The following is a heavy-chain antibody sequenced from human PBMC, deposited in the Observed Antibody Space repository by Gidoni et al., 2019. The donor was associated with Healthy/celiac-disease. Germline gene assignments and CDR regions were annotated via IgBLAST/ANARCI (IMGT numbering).Heavy chain of an antibody. J-gene: IGHJ4*02. CDR2: ISWNSGSI. Sequence: EVQLVESGGGLVQPGRSLRLSCAASGFTFDDYAMHWVRQAPGKGLEWVSGISWNSGSIGYADSVKGRFTISRDNAKNSLYLQMNSLRAEDTALYYCAKDSAYYYGSGSYSGIDYWGQGTLVTVSS. V-gene: IGHV3-9*01. CDR1: GFTFDDYA. D-gene: IGHD3-10*01. CDR3: AKDSAYYYGSGSYSGIDY.